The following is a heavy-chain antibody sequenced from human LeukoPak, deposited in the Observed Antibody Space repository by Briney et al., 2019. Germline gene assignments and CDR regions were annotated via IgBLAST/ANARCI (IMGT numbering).Heavy chain of an antibody. V-gene: IGHV4-59*01. CDR1: GGSISNYY. J-gene: IGHJ3*02. CDR2: IYYSGST. Sequence: SETLSLTCTVSGGSISNYYWSWIRQPPGKELEWIGYIYYSGSTNYNPSLKSRVTISVDTSKNQLSLKLSSVTAGDTAVYYCASHVSYAFDIWGQGTMVTVSS. CDR3: ASHVSYAFDI.